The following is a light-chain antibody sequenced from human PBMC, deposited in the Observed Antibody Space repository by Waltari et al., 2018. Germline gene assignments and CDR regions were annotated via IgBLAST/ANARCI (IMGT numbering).Light chain of an antibody. J-gene: IGKJ4*01. V-gene: IGKV3-20*01. CDR1: QTINNNF. CDR3: QQYDGSILT. CDR2: GAS. Sequence: IVLTQSPDTLSLSPGQRATLSCRASQTINNNFLVWYQQKPGQAHRLLIHGASSRATGCPDRFSGSGSGTDFTLTISRLEPEDVAVYYCQQYDGSILTFGGGTKVEI.